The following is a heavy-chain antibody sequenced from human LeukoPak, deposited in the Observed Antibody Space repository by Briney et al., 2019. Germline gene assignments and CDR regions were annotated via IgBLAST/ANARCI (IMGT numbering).Heavy chain of an antibody. D-gene: IGHD3-22*01. CDR2: INPNSGGT. J-gene: IGHJ4*02. CDR3: ARVDSSGYYLAFDY. CDR1: GGTFSSYA. V-gene: IGHV1-2*02. Sequence: ASVKVSCKASGGTFSSYAISWVRQAPGQGLEWMGWINPNSGGTNYAQKFQGRVTMTRDTSISTAYMELSRLRSDDTAVYYCARVDSSGYYLAFDYWGQGTLVTVSS.